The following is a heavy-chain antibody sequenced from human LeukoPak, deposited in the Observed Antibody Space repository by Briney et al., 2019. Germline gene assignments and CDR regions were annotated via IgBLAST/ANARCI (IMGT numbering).Heavy chain of an antibody. CDR3: ARDRITIFGVVIPGDY. CDR2: IYSGGST. V-gene: IGHV3-66*01. J-gene: IGHJ4*02. Sequence: PGGSLRLSCAASGFTVSSNYMSWVRQAPGKGLEWVSVIYSGGSTYYADSVKGRFTISRDNSKNTLYLQMNSLRAEDTAVYYCARDRITIFGVVIPGDYWGQGTLVTVSS. D-gene: IGHD3-3*01. CDR1: GFTVSSNY.